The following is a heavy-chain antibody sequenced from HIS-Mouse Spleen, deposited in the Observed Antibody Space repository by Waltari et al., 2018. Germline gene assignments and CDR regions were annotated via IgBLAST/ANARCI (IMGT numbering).Heavy chain of an antibody. CDR1: GFTFSSYG. J-gene: IGHJ4*02. CDR3: AKSTGIVGALDY. D-gene: IGHD1-26*01. Sequence: QVQLVESGGGVVQPGRSLRLSCAASGFTFSSYGMHWVRQAPGKGLEWVAVIWYDGSNKYYADSVKGRFTISRDNSKNTLYLQMNSLRAEDTAVYYCAKSTGIVGALDYWGQGTLVTVSS. V-gene: IGHV3-33*06. CDR2: IWYDGSNK.